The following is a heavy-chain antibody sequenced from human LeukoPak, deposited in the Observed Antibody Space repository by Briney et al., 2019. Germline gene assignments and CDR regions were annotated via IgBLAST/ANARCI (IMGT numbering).Heavy chain of an antibody. D-gene: IGHD6-13*01. CDR2: IYYSGST. V-gene: IGHV4-39*01. CDR3: ARHGQQLEYYFDY. Sequence: TSSETLSLTCTVSGGSISSSSYYWGWIRQPPGKGLEWIGSIYYSGSTYYNPSLKSRVTISVDTSKNQFSLKLSSVTAADTAVYYCARHGQQLEYYFDYWGQGTLVTVSS. CDR1: GGSISSSSYY. J-gene: IGHJ4*02.